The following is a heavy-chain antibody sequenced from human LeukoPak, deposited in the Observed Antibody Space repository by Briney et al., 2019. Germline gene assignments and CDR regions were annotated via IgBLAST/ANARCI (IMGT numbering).Heavy chain of an antibody. CDR2: ISGGGDDT. V-gene: IGHV3-23*01. CDR1: GFTFSSYG. Sequence: GGSLRLSCAASGFTFSSYGMSWLRQAPGKGLEWVSSISGGGDDTYYLDSVKGRFIISRDNSKSTLFLQMNSLRADDTAVYYCARGFDYWGQGTLVTVSS. J-gene: IGHJ4*02. CDR3: ARGFDY.